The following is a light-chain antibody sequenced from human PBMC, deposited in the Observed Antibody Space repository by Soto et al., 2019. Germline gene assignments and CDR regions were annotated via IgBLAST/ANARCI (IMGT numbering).Light chain of an antibody. V-gene: IGLV2-8*01. CDR2: EVS. J-gene: IGLJ1*01. Sequence: SGLTPPPSASVSPGQSVSISFTGTSRDIGTYDYVSWYQHLPDKAPKLIIYEVSKRASGVPDRFSGSRSGNTASLTVSGLQAEDEGDYYCCSYGGGNNFYVFGTGTKVTVL. CDR1: SRDIGTYDY. CDR3: CSYGGGNNFYV.